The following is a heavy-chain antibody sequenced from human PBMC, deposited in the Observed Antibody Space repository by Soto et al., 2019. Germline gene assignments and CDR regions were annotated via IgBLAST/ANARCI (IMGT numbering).Heavy chain of an antibody. J-gene: IGHJ5*02. CDR3: ARARGGDSGDYASLFDR. V-gene: IGHV4-30-4*01. CDR2: IHDSGNT. Sequence: SETLSLTCTVFGGSVSIGDYLWSWIRQRPGKGLEWIGYIHDSGNTYYNPSLRSRVTISLDTSKNQFSLKVTSMTAADTAVYFCARARGGDSGDYASLFDRWGQGNLVTVSS. D-gene: IGHD4-17*01. CDR1: GGSVSIGDYL.